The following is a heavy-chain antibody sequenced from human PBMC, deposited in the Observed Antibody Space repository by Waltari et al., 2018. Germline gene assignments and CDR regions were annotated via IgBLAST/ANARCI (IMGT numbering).Heavy chain of an antibody. D-gene: IGHD2-21*01. CDR3: ARQTSPLDIVVVSPGAFDI. CDR1: GGSISSSSYY. J-gene: IGHJ3*02. V-gene: IGHV4-39*01. CDR2: IYYSGST. Sequence: QLQLQESGPGLVKPSETLSLTCTVSGGSISSSSYYWGWIRQPPGKGLEWIGSIYYSGSTDYNPSLKSRVTISVDTSKNQFSLKLSSVTAADTAVYYCARQTSPLDIVVVSPGAFDIWGQGTMVTVSS.